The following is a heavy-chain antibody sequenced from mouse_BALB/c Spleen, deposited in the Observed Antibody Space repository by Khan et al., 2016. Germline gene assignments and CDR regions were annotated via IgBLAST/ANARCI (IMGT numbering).Heavy chain of an antibody. CDR2: ISDGGDYT. Sequence: EVELVESGGGLVKPGGSLKLSCAASGFTFSDYYMYWVRQTPEKRLEWVATISDGGDYTYYPDSVKGRFTIYSDNAKHNLYLQMSSLKSEDTAMYCCARDWPYAMDYWGQGTSVTVSS. J-gene: IGHJ4*01. V-gene: IGHV5-4*02. CDR3: ARDWPYAMDY. CDR1: GFTFSDYY.